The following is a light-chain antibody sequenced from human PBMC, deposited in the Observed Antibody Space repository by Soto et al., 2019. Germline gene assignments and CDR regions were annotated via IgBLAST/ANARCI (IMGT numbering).Light chain of an antibody. CDR2: DGS. J-gene: IGKJ4*01. Sequence: DIVLTQSPATLSLSPGERATLSCRASQSVGSYFAWYQQKPGQAPRLLIYDGSHRAPGIPARFSGSGSGADFALTISSLEPEDFAVYYCQQRSNWPPLTFGGGTRVESK. V-gene: IGKV3-11*01. CDR1: QSVGSY. CDR3: QQRSNWPPLT.